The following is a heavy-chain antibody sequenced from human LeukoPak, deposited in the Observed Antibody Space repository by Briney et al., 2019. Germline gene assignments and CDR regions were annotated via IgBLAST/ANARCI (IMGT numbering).Heavy chain of an antibody. CDR2: ISSTSSTI. J-gene: IGHJ3*02. CDR3: ARSCGGDCYSYAFDI. V-gene: IGHV3-48*01. Sequence: GGSLRLSCAASALTFSGYSVNWVRQAPGKGLEWVSYISSTSSTIYYADSVKGRFTISRDNAKNSLYLQMNSLRAEDTAVYYCARSCGGDCYSYAFDIWGQGTMVIVSS. D-gene: IGHD2-21*01. CDR1: ALTFSGYS.